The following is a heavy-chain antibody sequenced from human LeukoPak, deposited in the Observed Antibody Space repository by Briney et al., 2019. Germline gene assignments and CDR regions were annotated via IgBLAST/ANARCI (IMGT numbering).Heavy chain of an antibody. D-gene: IGHD1-26*01. Sequence: PSEPLSLTCAVWGAFITIPDYYGGWIRLPPGKGLEWIGTISHTGTTYYNPSLQSRVSISVDKSMNQFSLKVSADSDSTIDVHYWATREHQVQQPPGDYWGQGTQVTVSS. CDR1: GAFITIPDYY. V-gene: IGHV4-39*01. J-gene: IGHJ4*02. CDR2: ISHTGTT. CDR3: ATREHQVQQPPGDY.